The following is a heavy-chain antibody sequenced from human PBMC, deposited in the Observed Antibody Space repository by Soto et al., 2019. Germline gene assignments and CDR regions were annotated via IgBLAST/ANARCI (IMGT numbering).Heavy chain of an antibody. CDR2: ISYDGSNK. CDR1: GFTFSSYG. D-gene: IGHD4-17*01. CDR3: ARGVSGLRYYYYYCGMDV. J-gene: IGHJ6*02. Sequence: PGGSLRLSCAASGFTFSSYGMHWVRQAPGKGLEWVARISYDGSNKYYADSVKGRFTISRDNSKNTLYLQMNSLRAEDTAVYYCARGVSGLRYYYYYCGMDVWGQGTTVTVSS. V-gene: IGHV3-30*03.